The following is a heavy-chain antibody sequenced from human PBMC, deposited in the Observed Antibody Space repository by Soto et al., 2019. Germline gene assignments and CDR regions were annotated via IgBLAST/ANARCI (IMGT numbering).Heavy chain of an antibody. CDR1: GFTFKNYA. Sequence: GGSLRLSCAASGFTFKNYALTWVRQAPGKGLEWVSTISGSGGSTYYADSVKGRFTISRDNSKNTLYLQMNRLRAEDTAVYYYTKNSKDYYESIGPMDAAFDIWGQGTMVTVS. D-gene: IGHD3-22*01. CDR2: ISGSGGST. V-gene: IGHV3-23*01. J-gene: IGHJ3*02. CDR3: TKNSKDYYESIGPMDAAFDI.